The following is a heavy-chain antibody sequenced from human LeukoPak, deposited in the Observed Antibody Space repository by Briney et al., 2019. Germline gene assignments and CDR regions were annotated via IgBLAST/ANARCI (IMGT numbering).Heavy chain of an antibody. V-gene: IGHV5-51*01. CDR1: GYSFTSYW. CDR2: IYPGDSDT. CDR3: ARPTLTYCGGDCYSPDAFDI. Sequence: GESLKISCKGSGYSFTSYWIGWVRQMPGKGLEWMGIIYPGDSDTRYSPSFQGQVTISADESISTAYLQWSSLKASDTAMYYCARPTLTYCGGDCYSPDAFDIWGQGTMVTVSS. J-gene: IGHJ3*02. D-gene: IGHD2-21*01.